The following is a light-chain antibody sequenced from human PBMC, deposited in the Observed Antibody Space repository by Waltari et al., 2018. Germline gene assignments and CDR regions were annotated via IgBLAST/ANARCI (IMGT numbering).Light chain of an antibody. V-gene: IGKV1-5*03. CDR3: QQYRTNPWT. CDR2: KAS. CDR1: QSINSW. Sequence: DIQMTQSPSTLSASVGDRVTLTCRASQSINSWLAWYQQKPGIAPKLLLYKASSLESGVPSRFSGSGSGTEFTLTISSLQPDDLATYYCQQYRTNPWTFGQGTKVEIE. J-gene: IGKJ1*01.